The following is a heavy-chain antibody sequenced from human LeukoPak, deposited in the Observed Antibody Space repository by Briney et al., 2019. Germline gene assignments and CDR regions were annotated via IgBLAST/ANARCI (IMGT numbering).Heavy chain of an antibody. D-gene: IGHD3-22*01. CDR1: GGSISYSNYY. CDR2: IYYSGST. Sequence: PSETLSLTCTVCGGSISYSNYYWGWIREPPGKGVEWIGNIYYSGSTYYNPSLKSRVTISVDTSKNQVSLKLSSVTAADTAVYYCARDYYDSSGSAFDIWGQGTMVTVSS. J-gene: IGHJ3*02. CDR3: ARDYYDSSGSAFDI. V-gene: IGHV4-39*07.